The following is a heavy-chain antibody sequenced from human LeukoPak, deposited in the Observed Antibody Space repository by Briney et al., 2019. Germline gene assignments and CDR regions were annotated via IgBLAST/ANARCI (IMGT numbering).Heavy chain of an antibody. D-gene: IGHD3-22*01. CDR1: GYTFTGYY. CDR2: TNPHNAGT. CDR3: ARASGYDSSGYWKDY. J-gene: IGHJ4*02. V-gene: IGHV1-2*02. Sequence: GASVKVSCKTSGYTFTGYYLHWVRQAPGQGLEWMGRTNPHNAGTNFAQKFQGRVTMTRDTSISTAYMELSSLRSDDTAVYYCARASGYDSSGYWKDYWGQGTLVTVSS.